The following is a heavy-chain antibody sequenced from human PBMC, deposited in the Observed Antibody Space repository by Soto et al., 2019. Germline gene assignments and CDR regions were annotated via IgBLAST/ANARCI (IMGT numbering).Heavy chain of an antibody. J-gene: IGHJ4*02. CDR3: ARTQSVFDY. V-gene: IGHV6-1*01. CDR1: VDSVSSKSAP. Sequence: SQTLSLTCAISVDSVSSKSAPWNWIRQSPSRGLEWLGRTYYRSKWYNEYAVSVKSRITINPDTSKNQFSLQLNSVAPEDTAVYYCARTQSVFDYWGQGTQVTVSS. CDR2: TYYRSKWYN.